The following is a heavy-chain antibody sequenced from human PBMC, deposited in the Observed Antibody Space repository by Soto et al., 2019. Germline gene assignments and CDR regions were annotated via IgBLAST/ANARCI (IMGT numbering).Heavy chain of an antibody. CDR1: GFSVSSYG. V-gene: IGHV3-23*01. CDR3: ARGGRQWRVTSDFHY. CDR2: ISNSGTTT. J-gene: IGHJ4*02. D-gene: IGHD6-19*01. Sequence: GGSLRLSCAASGFSVSSYGMNWVRQAPGKGLECVSGISNSGTTTYYADSVKGRFTISRDNSKNTLYLQMNSLRAEDTAVYYCARGGRQWRVTSDFHYGGQGARVTVPS.